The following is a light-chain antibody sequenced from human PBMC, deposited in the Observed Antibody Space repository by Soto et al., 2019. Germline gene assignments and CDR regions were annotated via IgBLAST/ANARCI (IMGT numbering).Light chain of an antibody. J-gene: IGKJ1*01. CDR2: KAS. Sequence: IQMTQSPSTLSASVGDRVTITCWASQTISSWLAWYQQKPGKDPKLLIYKASTLKSGVPSRFSGSGSGTEFNLTISGLQTDDFATYDCQHYNSYPEAFGQGTKVDIK. CDR3: QHYNSYPEA. V-gene: IGKV1-5*03. CDR1: QTISSW.